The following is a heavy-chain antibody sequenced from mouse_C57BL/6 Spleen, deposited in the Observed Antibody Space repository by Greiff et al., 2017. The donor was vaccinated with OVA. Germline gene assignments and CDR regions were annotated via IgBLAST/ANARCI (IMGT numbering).Heavy chain of an antibody. CDR3: GGGGAQANYYYAMDY. V-gene: IGHV1-50*01. Sequence: QVQLQQPGAELVKPGASVKLSCKASGYTFTSYWMQWVKQRPGQGLEWIGEIDPSDSYTNYNQKFKGKATLTVDPSSSTAYMQLSRLTSEDSAVYYGGGGGAQANYYYAMDYWGQGTSVTVSS. D-gene: IGHD3-2*02. CDR1: GYTFTSYW. CDR2: IDPSDSYT. J-gene: IGHJ4*01.